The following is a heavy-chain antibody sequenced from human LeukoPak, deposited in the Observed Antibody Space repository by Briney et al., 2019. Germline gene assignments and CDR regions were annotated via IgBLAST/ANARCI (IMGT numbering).Heavy chain of an antibody. Sequence: SETLSLTCTVSGGSISSYYRSWIRQPPGKGLEWIGYIYYSGSTNYNPSLKSRVTISVDTSKNQFSLKLSSVTAADTAVYYCARNMVRGVVTSLDAFDIWGQGTMVTVSS. D-gene: IGHD3-10*01. V-gene: IGHV4-59*08. J-gene: IGHJ3*02. CDR2: IYYSGST. CDR3: ARNMVRGVVTSLDAFDI. CDR1: GGSISSYY.